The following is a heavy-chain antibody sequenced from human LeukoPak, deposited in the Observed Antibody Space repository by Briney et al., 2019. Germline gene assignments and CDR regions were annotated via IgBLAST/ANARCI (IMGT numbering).Heavy chain of an antibody. V-gene: IGHV3-74*01. J-gene: IGHJ4*02. CDR3: ARWAGVTDY. CDR2: IKGDGIET. D-gene: IGHD3-10*01. CDR1: GFTFSGSW. Sequence: GGSLRLSCAASGFTFSGSWMHWVRQAPGKGLVWVSRIKGDGIETNYADSVKGRFTVSRDNAKSSVILQMTSLRAEDTAVYYCARWAGVTDYWGQGTLVTASS.